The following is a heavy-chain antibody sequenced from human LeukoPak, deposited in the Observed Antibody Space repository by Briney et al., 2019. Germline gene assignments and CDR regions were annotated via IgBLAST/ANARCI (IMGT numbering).Heavy chain of an antibody. V-gene: IGHV4-59*01. CDR3: ARGVGGIASNWFDP. Sequence: SETLSLTCTVSGGSISSYYWSWIRQPPGKGLEWIGYIYYSGSTNYNPSLKSRVTISVDTSKNQFSLKLSSVTAADTAVYYCARGVGGIASNWFDPWGQGTLVTVSS. CDR2: IYYSGST. J-gene: IGHJ5*02. CDR1: GGSISSYY. D-gene: IGHD6-13*01.